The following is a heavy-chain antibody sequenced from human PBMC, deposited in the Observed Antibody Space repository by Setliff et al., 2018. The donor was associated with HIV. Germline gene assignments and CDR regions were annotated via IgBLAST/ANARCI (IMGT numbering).Heavy chain of an antibody. CDR2: ISCNSGTK. J-gene: IGHJ4*02. CDR3: TRDPVGAVLSYFDY. V-gene: IGHV3-48*01. Sequence: PGGSLRLSCAASGFTFSRYSMNWVRQAPGKGLEWLSYISCNSGTKYYADSVKGRFTISRDNAKNSLYLQMNSLRAEDMAIYYCTRDPVGAVLSYFDYWGQGSLVTVSS. CDR1: GFTFSRYS. D-gene: IGHD1-26*01.